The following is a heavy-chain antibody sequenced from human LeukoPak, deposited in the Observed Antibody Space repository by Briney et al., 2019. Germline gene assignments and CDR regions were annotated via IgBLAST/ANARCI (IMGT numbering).Heavy chain of an antibody. CDR1: GFIRTDYD. D-gene: IGHD4-11*01. CDR3: ARVQYGGAFDI. V-gene: IGHV3-11*01. Sequence: GGSLRLSGAASGFIRTDYDMSWVGETRGKGREGGSYMGSSSSTIEYADSVKGRFTISSDNAKISLYLQMNSLRAEDTAVYYCARVQYGGAFDIWGQGTMVTVSS. J-gene: IGHJ3*02. CDR2: MGSSSSTI.